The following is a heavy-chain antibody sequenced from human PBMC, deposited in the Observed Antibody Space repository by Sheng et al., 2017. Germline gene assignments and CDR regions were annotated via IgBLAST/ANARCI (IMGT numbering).Heavy chain of an antibody. CDR3: ARGRSRYYGSGNDAFDI. D-gene: IGHD3-10*01. V-gene: IGHV4-30-2*01. CDR2: IYHSGST. Sequence: QLQLQESGSGLVKPSQTLSLTCAVSGGSISSGGYSWSRIRQPPGKGLEWIGYIYHSGSTYYNPSLKSRVTISVDRSKNQFSLKLSSVTAADTAVYYCARGRSRYYGSGNDAFDIWGQGTMVTV. J-gene: IGHJ3*02. CDR1: GGSISSGGYS.